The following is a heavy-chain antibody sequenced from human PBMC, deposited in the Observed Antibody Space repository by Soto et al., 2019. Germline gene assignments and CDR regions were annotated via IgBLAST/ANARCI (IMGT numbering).Heavy chain of an antibody. V-gene: IGHV4-4*02. Sequence: NPSETLSLTCAVSGGSISSSDWWSWVRQPPGKGLEWIGEVYHRGSTNYNPSLKSRVTISVDKAKNQFSLKLGSVTAADTAIYYCARDHRDIDYYHYGVDVWGQGTTVTVSS. CDR1: GGSISSSDW. CDR3: ARDHRDIDYYHYGVDV. CDR2: VYHRGST. J-gene: IGHJ6*02.